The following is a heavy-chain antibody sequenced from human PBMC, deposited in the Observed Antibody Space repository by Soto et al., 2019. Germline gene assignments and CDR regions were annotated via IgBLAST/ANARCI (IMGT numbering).Heavy chain of an antibody. V-gene: IGHV3-23*01. CDR1: GFTFSSYA. Sequence: GGSLRLSCAASGFTFSSYAMSWVRQAPGKGLEWVSAISGSGGSTYYADSVKGRFTISRDNSKNTLYLQMNSLRAEDTAVYYCAKDRAGGGGGITGTRDAFDYWGQGTLVTVSS. CDR2: ISGSGGST. CDR3: AKDRAGGGGGITGTRDAFDY. J-gene: IGHJ4*02. D-gene: IGHD1-20*01.